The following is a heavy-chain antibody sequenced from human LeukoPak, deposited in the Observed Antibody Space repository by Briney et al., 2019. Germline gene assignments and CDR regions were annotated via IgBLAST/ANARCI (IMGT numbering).Heavy chain of an antibody. D-gene: IGHD5-18*01. J-gene: IGHJ3*02. Sequence: GGSLRLSCAASGFTVSSNYMSWVRQAPGKGLEWVSVIYSGGSTYYADSVKGRFTIFRDNSKNTLYLQMNSLRAEDTAVYYCANLGLLFSPYSYGYTGDSGAFDIWGQGTMVTVSS. V-gene: IGHV3-53*01. CDR1: GFTVSSNY. CDR2: IYSGGST. CDR3: ANLGLLFSPYSYGYTGDSGAFDI.